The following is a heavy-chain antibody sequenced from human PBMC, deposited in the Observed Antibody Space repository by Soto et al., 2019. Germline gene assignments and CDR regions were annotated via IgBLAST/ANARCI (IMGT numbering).Heavy chain of an antibody. Sequence: EVQLLESGGGLVQPGGSLRLSCAASGFTFSSYAMSWVRQAPGKGLEWVSAISGSGGSTYYADSVKGRFTISRDNSKNTLYLQMNSLRAEDTAVYYCAKRPDYDILTGYYNPDYYFDYWGQGTLVTVSS. V-gene: IGHV3-23*01. J-gene: IGHJ4*02. CDR3: AKRPDYDILTGYYNPDYYFDY. D-gene: IGHD3-9*01. CDR1: GFTFSSYA. CDR2: ISGSGGST.